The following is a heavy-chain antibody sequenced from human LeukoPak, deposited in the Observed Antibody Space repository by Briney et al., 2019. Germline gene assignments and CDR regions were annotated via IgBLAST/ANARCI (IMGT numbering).Heavy chain of an antibody. CDR1: GYTFTGYY. V-gene: IGHV1-2*02. CDR3: ARAGLSNSGSYFLPVGNWFDP. CDR2: INPNSGGT. D-gene: IGHD1-26*01. J-gene: IGHJ5*02. Sequence: ASVKVSCKASGYTFTGYYMHWVRQAPGQGLEWMGWINPNSGGTNYAQKFQGRVTMARDTSISTAYMELSRLRSDDTAVYYCARAGLSNSGSYFLPVGNWFDPWGQGTLVTVSS.